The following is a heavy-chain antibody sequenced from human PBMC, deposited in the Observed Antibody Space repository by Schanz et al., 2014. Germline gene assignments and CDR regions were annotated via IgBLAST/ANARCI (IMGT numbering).Heavy chain of an antibody. Sequence: QVQLQESGPGLVKPSETLSLTCTVSSASIRTYYWSWIRQPPGKGLEWIGYIYYSGSTTYNPSLKSRAPISVDTSKNHFSLILSSVTAADTAVYYCAREGTTFDAFTIWGQGTKVTVSS. D-gene: IGHD4-4*01. CDR1: SASIRTYY. J-gene: IGHJ3*02. V-gene: IGHV4-59*12. CDR2: IYYSGST. CDR3: AREGTTFDAFTI.